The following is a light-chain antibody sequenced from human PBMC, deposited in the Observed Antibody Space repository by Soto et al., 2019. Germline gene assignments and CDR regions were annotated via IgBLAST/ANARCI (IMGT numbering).Light chain of an antibody. Sequence: QSVLTQPPTASGTPGQRVTLFFSGSSFNIGTNNVNWYQQLPGTAPKLLVHSNTERPSGVPDRFSGSKSGTSASLAISGLQSEDGADYYCAAWDDSLNSYVFGIGTMVTVL. CDR3: AAWDDSLNSYV. J-gene: IGLJ1*01. CDR2: SNT. V-gene: IGLV1-44*01. CDR1: SFNIGTNN.